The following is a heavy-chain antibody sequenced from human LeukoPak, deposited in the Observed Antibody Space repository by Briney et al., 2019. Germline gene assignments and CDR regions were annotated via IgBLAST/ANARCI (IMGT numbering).Heavy chain of an antibody. CDR1: GYTFTSYG. CDR2: ISAYNGNT. Sequence: GASVKVSCKASGYTFTSYGISWVRQAPGQGLEWVGWISAYNGNTNYAQKLQGRVTMTTDTSTSTAYMELRSLRSDDTAVYYCARVEGYYYDRAFDIWGQGTMVTVSS. V-gene: IGHV1-18*01. D-gene: IGHD3-22*01. CDR3: ARVEGYYYDRAFDI. J-gene: IGHJ3*02.